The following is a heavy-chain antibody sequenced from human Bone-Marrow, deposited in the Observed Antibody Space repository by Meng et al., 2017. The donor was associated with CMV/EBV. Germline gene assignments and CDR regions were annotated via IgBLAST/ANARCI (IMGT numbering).Heavy chain of an antibody. CDR3: SKDLDAEVTCSPHYAMDV. J-gene: IGHJ6*02. CDR2: ILYDGRNK. Sequence: GESLKIPCAASGFQLRKFGMHWARQGPGKGLEWVAYILYDGRNKYYADSVKDRFTVSRDNWKNTVYLQVNSLSVEDTAVYFCSKDLDAEVTCSPHYAMDVWGQGTTVTVSS. D-gene: IGHD3-16*01. V-gene: IGHV3-30*02. CDR1: GFQLRKFG.